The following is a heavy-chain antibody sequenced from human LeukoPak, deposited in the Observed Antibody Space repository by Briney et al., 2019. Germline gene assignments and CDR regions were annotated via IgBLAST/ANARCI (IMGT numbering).Heavy chain of an antibody. J-gene: IGHJ4*02. D-gene: IGHD4-17*01. Sequence: ASVKVSCKASGYIFTGYYMHWVRQAPGQGLEWMGWINPNSGDTNYAQKFQGRVTMTRDTSISTAYMELSRLRSDDTAVYYCARAYTVTNDFDYWGQGTLVTVSS. V-gene: IGHV1-2*02. CDR3: ARAYTVTNDFDY. CDR1: GYIFTGYY. CDR2: INPNSGDT.